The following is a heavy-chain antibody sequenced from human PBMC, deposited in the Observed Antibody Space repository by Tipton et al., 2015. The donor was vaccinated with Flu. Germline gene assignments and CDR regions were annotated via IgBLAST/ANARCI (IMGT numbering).Heavy chain of an antibody. Sequence: SLRLSCATSGFSFSSYAIHWVRQAPGKGLEWVAVIWYDGNDKYYADSVAGRFTISRDNFKNTLYLQMNSLRAEDTAVYYCARDAHRGIGAYWYFDLWGRGTLVTVFS. CDR1: GFSFSSYA. D-gene: IGHD3-16*01. V-gene: IGHV3-33*01. CDR2: IWYDGNDK. CDR3: ARDAHRGIGAYWYFDL. J-gene: IGHJ2*01.